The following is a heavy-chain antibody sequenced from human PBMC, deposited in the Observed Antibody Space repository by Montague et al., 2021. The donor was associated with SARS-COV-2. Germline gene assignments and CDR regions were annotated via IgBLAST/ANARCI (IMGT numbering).Heavy chain of an antibody. CDR3: ASDSGIEIPDYYYSMDV. CDR2: ISSSGSTI. V-gene: IGHV3-48*03. D-gene: IGHD5-24*01. CDR1: GFTFSSYE. J-gene: IGHJ6*02. Sequence: SLRLSCAASGFTFSSYEMNWVRQAPGKGLGWVSYISSSGSTIYYADSVKGRFTISRDNAENSLYLQMNSLRAEDTAIYYCASDSGIEIPDYYYSMDVWGQGTTVTVSS.